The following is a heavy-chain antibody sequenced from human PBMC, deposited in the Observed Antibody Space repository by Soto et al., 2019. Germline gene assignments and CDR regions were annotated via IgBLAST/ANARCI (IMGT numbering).Heavy chain of an antibody. Sequence: QVQLVQSGAEVKRPGCSVKVSSKAPGGTFGSYTISWVRQAPGQGLEWMGRIIPILGIANYAQKFQGRVTITADKSTSTAYMELSSLRSEDTAVYYCARGRGEDLDYWGQGTLVTVSS. J-gene: IGHJ4*02. CDR1: GGTFGSYT. D-gene: IGHD3-10*01. CDR3: ARGRGEDLDY. CDR2: IIPILGIA. V-gene: IGHV1-69*02.